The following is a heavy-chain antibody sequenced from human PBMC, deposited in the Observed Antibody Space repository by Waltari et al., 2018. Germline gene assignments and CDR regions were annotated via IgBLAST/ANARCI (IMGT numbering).Heavy chain of an antibody. CDR2: ISSSSSTI. CDR3: ASSSLGYCSGGSCY. V-gene: IGHV3-48*04. CDR1: GFTFSSYS. D-gene: IGHD2-15*01. J-gene: IGHJ4*02. Sequence: EVQLVESGGGLVQPGGSLRLSCAASGFTFSSYSMNWVRQAPGKGLEWVSYISSSSSTIYYADSVKGRFTISRDNAKNSLYLQMNSLRAEDTAVYYCASSSLGYCSGGSCYWGQGTLVTVSS.